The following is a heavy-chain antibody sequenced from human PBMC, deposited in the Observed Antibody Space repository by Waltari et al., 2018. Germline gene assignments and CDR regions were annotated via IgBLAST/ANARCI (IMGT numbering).Heavy chain of an antibody. CDR1: GGSISSGSYY. J-gene: IGHJ4*02. D-gene: IGHD6-13*01. V-gene: IGHV4-61*09. Sequence: QVQLQESGPGLVKPSQTLSLTCTVSGGSISSGSYYWSWIRQPAGKGLEWIGYIYTSGSTNYNPSLKSRVTISVDTSKNQFSLKLSSVTAADTAVYYCARDSAAGIDYWGQRTLVTVSS. CDR2: IYTSGST. CDR3: ARDSAAGIDY.